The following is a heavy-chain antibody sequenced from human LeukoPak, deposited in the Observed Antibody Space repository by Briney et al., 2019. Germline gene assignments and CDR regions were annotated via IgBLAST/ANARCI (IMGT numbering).Heavy chain of an antibody. CDR1: GFSLSTSGVG. Sequence: SGPTLVNPTQTLTLTCTFSGFSLSTSGVGVGWIRQPPGKALEWLVLIYWDDDKLYTPSLKSRLTVTKDTSKNQVVLTMTNMDPVDTATYYCARPYSSSWKGAFDIWGQGTMVTVSS. V-gene: IGHV2-5*02. D-gene: IGHD6-13*01. CDR3: ARPYSSSWKGAFDI. J-gene: IGHJ3*02. CDR2: IYWDDDK.